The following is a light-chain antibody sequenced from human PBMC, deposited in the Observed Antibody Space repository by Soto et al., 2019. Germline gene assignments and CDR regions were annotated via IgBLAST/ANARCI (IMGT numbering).Light chain of an antibody. V-gene: IGLV2-11*01. CDR3: YSYAGRYSFV. Sequence: QSVLTQPRSVSGSPGQSVTISCTGTSNDVGGYNYVSWYQQHPGKAPKLMIYDVSKRPSGVPDRFSGSKSGNTASLTISGLQAEDEADYYCYSYAGRYSFVFGTGTRSPS. CDR1: SNDVGGYNY. CDR2: DVS. J-gene: IGLJ1*01.